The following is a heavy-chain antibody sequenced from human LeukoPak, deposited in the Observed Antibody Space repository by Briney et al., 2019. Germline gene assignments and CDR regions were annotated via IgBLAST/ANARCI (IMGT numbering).Heavy chain of an antibody. Sequence: GGSLRLSCAASGFSFSTYAMSWVRQAPGKGLEWVSGVNGNGGSTSYADSVKGRFTIFRDNSKNTVYLQMNSLRAEDTAVYYCARDSYEYYDSSGYYPHWGQGTLVTVSS. J-gene: IGHJ4*02. D-gene: IGHD3-22*01. CDR2: VNGNGGST. CDR3: ARDSYEYYDSSGYYPH. CDR1: GFSFSTYA. V-gene: IGHV3-23*01.